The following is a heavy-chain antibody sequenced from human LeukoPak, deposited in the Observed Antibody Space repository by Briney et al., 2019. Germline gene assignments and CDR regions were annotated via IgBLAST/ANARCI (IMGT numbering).Heavy chain of an antibody. CDR2: INGDGREE. CDR1: GFTFHSYW. CDR3: ARERRSIQPWFDY. V-gene: IGHV3-7*01. J-gene: IGHJ5*01. Sequence: GGSLRLSCEAFGFTFHSYWMSWVRQAPGKGLEWVANINGDGREEYYVDSLTGRFTISRDNSKNTLYLQMNSLRAEDTAVYYCARERRSIQPWFDYWGQGTLVTVSS. D-gene: IGHD5-18*01.